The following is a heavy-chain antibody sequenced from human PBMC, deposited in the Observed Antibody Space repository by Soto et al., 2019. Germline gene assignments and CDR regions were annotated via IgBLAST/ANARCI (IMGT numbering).Heavy chain of an antibody. J-gene: IGHJ4*02. CDR3: ARDRMYSSSWYSY. D-gene: IGHD6-13*01. V-gene: IGHV3-11*01. CDR2: ISSSGSTI. CDR1: GFTFSDYY. Sequence: RLSCAASGFTFSDYYMSWIRQAPGKGLDWVSYISSSGSTIYYADSVKGRFTVSRDNSKNSLYLQMNSLRAEDTAMYYCARDRMYSSSWYSYWGQGTLVTVSS.